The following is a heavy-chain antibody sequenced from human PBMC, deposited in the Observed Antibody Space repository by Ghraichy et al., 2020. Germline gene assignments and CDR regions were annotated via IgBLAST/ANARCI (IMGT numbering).Heavy chain of an antibody. CDR3: AKAFDAHVWVYNSFDI. CDR2: ISYDGSNK. V-gene: IGHV3-30*18. D-gene: IGHD5-24*01. J-gene: IGHJ3*02. Sequence: GGSLRLSCAASGFTFSSYDMNWVRQAPGKGLEWVAVISYDGSNKYYVDSVKGRFTISRDNSKNTLFLQMNSLRAEDTAMYYCAKAFDAHVWVYNSFDIWGQGTMLTVSS. CDR1: GFTFSSYD.